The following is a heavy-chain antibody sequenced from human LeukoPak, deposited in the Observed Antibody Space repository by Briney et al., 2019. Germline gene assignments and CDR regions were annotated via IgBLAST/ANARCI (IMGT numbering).Heavy chain of an antibody. CDR2: IYSGGST. CDR1: GFTVSSNY. J-gene: IGHJ6*02. D-gene: IGHD1-14*01. CDR3: ARGGHVRSRGWMEPYGMDV. Sequence: GGSLRLSCAASGFTVSSNYMSWIRQAPGKGLEWVSVIYSGGSTYYADSVKGRFTISRDNSKNTLYLQMNSLRAEDTAVYYCARGGHVRSRGWMEPYGMDVWGQGTTVTVSS. V-gene: IGHV3-66*01.